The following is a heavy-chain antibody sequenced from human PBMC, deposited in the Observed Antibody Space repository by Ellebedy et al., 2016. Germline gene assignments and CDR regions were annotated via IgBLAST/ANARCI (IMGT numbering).Heavy chain of an antibody. J-gene: IGHJ4*02. CDR3: VSYNWKASVDY. V-gene: IGHV1-69*10. Sequence: ASVKVSCKASGGTFSSYAISWVRQAPGQGLEWIGGIIPILGITNYAQKFQGRVTINADKSPSTAYMELSSLRSEDTAVYYCVSYNWKASVDYWGQGTLVTVSS. CDR1: GGTFSSYA. CDR2: IIPILGIT. D-gene: IGHD1-20*01.